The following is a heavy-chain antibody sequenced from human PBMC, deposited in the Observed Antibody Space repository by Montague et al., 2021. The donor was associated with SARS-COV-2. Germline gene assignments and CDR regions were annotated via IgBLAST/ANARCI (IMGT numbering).Heavy chain of an antibody. V-gene: IGHV4-31*03. CDR2: IYYSGST. CDR3: ARDKVYGSGRGPREGRYYYYYYGMDV. CDR1: GGSISSGGYY. J-gene: IGHJ6*02. D-gene: IGHD3-10*01. Sequence: TLSLTCTVSGGSISSGGYYWSWIRQHPGKGLEWIGYIYYSGSTYYNPSLKSRVTISVDTPKNQFSLKLSSVTAADTAVYYCARDKVYGSGRGPREGRYYYYYYGMDVWGQGTTVTVSS.